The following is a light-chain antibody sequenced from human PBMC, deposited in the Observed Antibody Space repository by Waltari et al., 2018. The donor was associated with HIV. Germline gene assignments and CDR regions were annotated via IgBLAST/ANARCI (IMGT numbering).Light chain of an antibody. V-gene: IGKV1-39*01. CDR1: QTISDY. J-gene: IGKJ2*02. Sequence: DIQMTQSPSFLSASVVDRVTLTCRTSQTISDYLNWYQQRPGKAPQLLIYAAFSLQSGVPSRFKGSGSGTNFSLTINGLQPEDFATYYCEQSYSSPRTFGQGTKLDI. CDR2: AAF. CDR3: EQSYSSPRT.